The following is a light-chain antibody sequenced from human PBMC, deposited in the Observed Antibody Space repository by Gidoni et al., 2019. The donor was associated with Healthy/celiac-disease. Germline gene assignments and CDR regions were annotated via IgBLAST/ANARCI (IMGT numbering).Light chain of an antibody. Sequence: VLTQPPGPLSLSPGDRATLSCRASQSVSSSYLAWYQQKPGQAPRLLIYGASSRATGIPDRFSGSGSGTDFTLTISRLEPEDFAVYYCQQYGSSRLTFGGGTKVEIK. V-gene: IGKV3-20*01. J-gene: IGKJ4*01. CDR1: QSVSSSY. CDR2: GAS. CDR3: QQYGSSRLT.